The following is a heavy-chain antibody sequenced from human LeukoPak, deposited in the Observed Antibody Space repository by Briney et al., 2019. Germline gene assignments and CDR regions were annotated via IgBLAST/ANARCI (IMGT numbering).Heavy chain of an antibody. CDR1: GFTFANTW. J-gene: IGHJ4*02. V-gene: IGHV3-74*01. CDR3: AIGGTYGSGS. D-gene: IGHD3-10*01. Sequence: GGSLILSCAASGFTFANTWMHWVRQAPGEGLVWFSLINNDGSTTNYADSVKGRFTISRDNAKNTVYLQMNSLRAEDTAVYYCAIGGTYGSGSWGQGTLVTVSS. CDR2: INNDGSTT.